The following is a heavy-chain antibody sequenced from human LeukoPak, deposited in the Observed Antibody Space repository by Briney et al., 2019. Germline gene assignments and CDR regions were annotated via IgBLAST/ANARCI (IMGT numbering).Heavy chain of an antibody. Sequence: GGSLRLSCAASGFTFSSYAMSWVRQAPGQGMEWVSSISSSSSYIYYADSVKGRFTISRDNAKNLLYLQMNSLRAEDTAVYYCARTRAAAPPLYGMDVWGQGTTVTVSS. V-gene: IGHV3-21*01. J-gene: IGHJ6*02. D-gene: IGHD6-13*01. CDR2: ISSSSSYI. CDR1: GFTFSSYA. CDR3: ARTRAAAPPLYGMDV.